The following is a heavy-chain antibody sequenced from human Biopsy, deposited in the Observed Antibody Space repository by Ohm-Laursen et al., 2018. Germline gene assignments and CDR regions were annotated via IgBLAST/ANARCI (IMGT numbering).Heavy chain of an antibody. CDR3: AKDYRDSRGIFGIVVVRPLDY. D-gene: IGHD3-22*01. J-gene: IGHJ4*02. Sequence: SLRLSCAASGFTFSSYGMHWVRQAPGKGLEWVATMSYDGTQKYYGDSVKGRFTISRDNSKNTLYLQMNSLRAEDTAVYYCAKDYRDSRGIFGIVVVRPLDYWGQGSLVTVSS. V-gene: IGHV3-30*18. CDR2: MSYDGTQK. CDR1: GFTFSSYG.